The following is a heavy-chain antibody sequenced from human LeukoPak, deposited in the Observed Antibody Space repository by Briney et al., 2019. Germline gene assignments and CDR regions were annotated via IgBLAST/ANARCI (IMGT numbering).Heavy chain of an antibody. Sequence: PGRSLRLSCAASGFTFSSYGMHWVRQAPGKGLEWVAVISYDGSNKYYADSVKGRFTISRDNSKNTLYLQMNSLRAEDTAVYYCAEDMGFLEWFDYWGQGTLVTVSS. J-gene: IGHJ4*02. V-gene: IGHV3-30*18. CDR2: ISYDGSNK. D-gene: IGHD3-3*01. CDR3: AEDMGFLEWFDY. CDR1: GFTFSSYG.